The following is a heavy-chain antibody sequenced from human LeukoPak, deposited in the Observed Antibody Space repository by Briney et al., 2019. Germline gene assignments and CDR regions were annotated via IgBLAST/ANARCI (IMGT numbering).Heavy chain of an antibody. CDR1: GGSLSSGSYY. Sequence: SQTLSPTCTVSGGSLSSGSYYWSWIRQPAGKGLEWIGRIYTSGSTNYNPSLKSRVTISVDTSKNQFSLKLSSVTAADTAVYYCARDKELPAPYYYYGMDVWGQGTTVTVSS. CDR3: ARDKELPAPYYYYGMDV. V-gene: IGHV4-61*02. J-gene: IGHJ6*02. CDR2: IYTSGST. D-gene: IGHD1-26*01.